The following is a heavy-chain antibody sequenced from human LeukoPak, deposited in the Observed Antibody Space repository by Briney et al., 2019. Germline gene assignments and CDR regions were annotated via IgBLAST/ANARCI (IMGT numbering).Heavy chain of an antibody. Sequence: WETLSLTCAVYGGSFSGYYWSWIRQPPGKGLEWIGEINHSGSTNYNPSLKSRVTISVDTSKNQFSLKLSSVTAADTAVYYCARDALRTYGMDVWGQGTTVTVSS. D-gene: IGHD2-2*01. CDR1: GGSFSGYY. CDR2: INHSGST. V-gene: IGHV4-34*01. J-gene: IGHJ6*02. CDR3: ARDALRTYGMDV.